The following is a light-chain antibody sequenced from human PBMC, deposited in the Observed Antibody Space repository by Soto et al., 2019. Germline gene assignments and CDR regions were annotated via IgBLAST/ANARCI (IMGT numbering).Light chain of an antibody. CDR2: DAS. J-gene: IGKJ4*01. Sequence: EIVLTQSPDTLSLSPGERATLACRASQSVDNYLAWYQQRPGQAPRLLIYDASNRASGIPARFSGSGSGTDFTLTISSLEPEDFAVYYCQQRSTGPPLTFGGGTKEEIK. CDR3: QQRSTGPPLT. CDR1: QSVDNY. V-gene: IGKV3-11*01.